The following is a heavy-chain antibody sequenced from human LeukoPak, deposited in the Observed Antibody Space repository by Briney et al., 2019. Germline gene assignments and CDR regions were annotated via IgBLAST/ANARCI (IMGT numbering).Heavy chain of an antibody. D-gene: IGHD6-19*01. V-gene: IGHV3-74*01. J-gene: IGHJ3*02. CDR3: AREDVDITVAASGPFDI. CDR2: IISDGSYT. Sequence: PGGSLRLSCAASGFTFSSYWMHWVRQAPGKGLVRVSRIISDGSYTTYADSVRGRFTISRDNAKNTLYLQMNSLRAEDTAVYYCAREDVDITVAASGPFDIWGQGTMVTVSS. CDR1: GFTFSSYW.